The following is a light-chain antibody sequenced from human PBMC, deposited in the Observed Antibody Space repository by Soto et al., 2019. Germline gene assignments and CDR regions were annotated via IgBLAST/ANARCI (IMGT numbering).Light chain of an antibody. V-gene: IGLV2-14*01. Sequence: QSVLTQPASVSGSPGQSIASSCTGANSDVGAYNFVSWYQQYPGKAPKLIIHEVNNRPSGVSDRFSGSKSGNTASLTISGLQADDEADYYCSSFTTYNTRVFGTGTKVPVL. CDR1: NSDVGAYNF. J-gene: IGLJ1*01. CDR3: SSFTTYNTRV. CDR2: EVN.